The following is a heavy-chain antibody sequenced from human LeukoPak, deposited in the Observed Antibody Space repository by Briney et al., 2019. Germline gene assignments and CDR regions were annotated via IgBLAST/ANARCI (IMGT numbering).Heavy chain of an antibody. CDR3: AKDYSDSRVGDVFFEY. J-gene: IGHJ4*02. Sequence: GGSLSLSCAASGLTFSNYAMSWFRQTPGKGLEWVSGITSGFTPHYADSVKGRFTISRDNSKNTFHLQMNSLRAEDTAVYYCAKDYSDSRVGDVFFEYWGQGTLVTVSS. CDR1: GLTFSNYA. V-gene: IGHV3-23*01. D-gene: IGHD1-26*01. CDR2: ITSGFTP.